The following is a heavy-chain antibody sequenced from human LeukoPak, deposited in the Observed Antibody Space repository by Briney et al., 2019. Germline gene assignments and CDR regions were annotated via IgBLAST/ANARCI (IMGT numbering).Heavy chain of an antibody. CDR3: AKHSVRGDTYLDY. V-gene: IGHV3-23*01. J-gene: IGHJ4*02. Sequence: PGGSLRLSCAASGFTFSSYAMSWVRQAPGKGLEWVSAISGSGGSTYYADSVKGRFTISRDNSKNTLYLQMNSLRAEDTAVYYCAKHSVRGDTYLDYWGQRTLVTVSS. CDR1: GFTFSSYA. CDR2: ISGSGGST. D-gene: IGHD3-10*01.